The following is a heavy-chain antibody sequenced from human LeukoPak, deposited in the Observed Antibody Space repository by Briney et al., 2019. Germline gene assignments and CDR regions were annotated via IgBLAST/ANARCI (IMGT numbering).Heavy chain of an antibody. CDR1: GFTFSSAW. CDR2: IKSETDGGTT. Sequence: GGSLRLSCAASGFTFSSAWMNWVRQAPGKGLEWVGRIKSETDGGTTDYAAPVKGTFTISRDDPENTLYLQMNSLKTEDTAVYYCARDKIVGATQFDYWGQGTLVTVSS. J-gene: IGHJ4*02. D-gene: IGHD1-26*01. CDR3: ARDKIVGATQFDY. V-gene: IGHV3-15*07.